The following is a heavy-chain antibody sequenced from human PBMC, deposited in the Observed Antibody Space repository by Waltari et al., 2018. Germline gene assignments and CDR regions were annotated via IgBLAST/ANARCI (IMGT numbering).Heavy chain of an antibody. J-gene: IGHJ4*02. Sequence: QITLKESGPTLVKPTQTLTLTCTFSGFALTSSGVGVGWICQPPGKALEWLAFIYWNDNKLYSPSLKSRLTITKDTSRNQVVLTMTNMGPVDTATYYCVHPADYYDSSNYGVYWGQGTLVTVSS. V-gene: IGHV2-5*01. CDR2: IYWNDNK. CDR3: VHPADYYDSSNYGVY. CDR1: GFALTSSGVG. D-gene: IGHD3-22*01.